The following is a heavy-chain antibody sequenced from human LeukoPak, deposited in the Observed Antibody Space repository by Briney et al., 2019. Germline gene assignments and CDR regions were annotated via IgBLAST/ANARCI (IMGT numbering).Heavy chain of an antibody. V-gene: IGHV4-39*07. CDR1: GGSISSSSYY. CDR2: IYYSGST. D-gene: IGHD3-22*01. CDR3: AREYYYDSSGYYSGCYFDY. Sequence: SETLSLTCTVSGGSISSSSYYWGWIRQPPGKGLEWIGSIYYSGSTYYNPSLKSRVTISVDTSKNQFSLKLSSVTAADTAVYYCAREYYYDSSGYYSGCYFDYWGQGTLVTVSS. J-gene: IGHJ4*02.